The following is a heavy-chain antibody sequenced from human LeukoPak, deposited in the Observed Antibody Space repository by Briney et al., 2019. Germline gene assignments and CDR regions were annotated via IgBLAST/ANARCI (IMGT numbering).Heavy chain of an antibody. D-gene: IGHD1-14*01. V-gene: IGHV4-39*01. CDR3: ARRPVSAEYYMDV. Sequence: ASETLSLTCTVSGGSISSSSYYWGWIRQPPGKGLEWIGSIYYSGSTYYNPSLKSRVTISVDTSKNQFSLKLSSVTAADTAVYYCARRPVSAEYYMDVWGKGTMVTVSS. CDR2: IYYSGST. CDR1: GGSISSSSYY. J-gene: IGHJ6*03.